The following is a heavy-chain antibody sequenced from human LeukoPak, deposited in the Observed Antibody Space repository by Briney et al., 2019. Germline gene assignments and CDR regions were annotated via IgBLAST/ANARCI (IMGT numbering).Heavy chain of an antibody. Sequence: SETLSLTCAVYSGSFSGYYWSWIRQPPGKGLEWIGEINHSGSTNYNPSLKSRVTISVDTSKNQFSLKLSSVTAADTAVYYCARRHSGWRYFDYWGQGTLVTVSS. J-gene: IGHJ4*02. CDR2: INHSGST. V-gene: IGHV4-34*01. CDR1: SGSFSGYY. D-gene: IGHD6-19*01. CDR3: ARRHSGWRYFDY.